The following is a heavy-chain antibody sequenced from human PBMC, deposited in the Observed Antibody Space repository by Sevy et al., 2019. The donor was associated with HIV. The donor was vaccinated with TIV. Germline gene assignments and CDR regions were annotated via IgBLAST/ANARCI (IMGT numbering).Heavy chain of an antibody. CDR2: INTDTGDT. J-gene: IGHJ6*02. CDR1: GFVFRNYG. Sequence: ASVKVSCKTSGFVFRNYGISWVRQAAGEGLEWVGRINTDTGDTDFAQKFQGRVSMTRDTSTSPVYMELRNLSFGDTAVYFCARANQVPQRQHYYYYGMDVWGQGTTVTASS. CDR3: ARANQVPQRQHYYYYGMDV. D-gene: IGHD2-2*01. V-gene: IGHV1-18*01.